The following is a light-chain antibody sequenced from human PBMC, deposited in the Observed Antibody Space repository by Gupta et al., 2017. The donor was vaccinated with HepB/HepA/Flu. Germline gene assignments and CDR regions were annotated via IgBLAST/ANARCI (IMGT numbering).Light chain of an antibody. J-gene: IGLJ2*01. Sequence: QSALTQPASGSGSPGQSITISCTGPSSDVGAYNFVSWYQQQPGKAPKLMIYDVTKRPSGVSNRFSGSKSGNTASLTISGLQAEDEADYYGSSYTTSSTLVCGGGTKVTVL. CDR1: SSDVGAYNF. CDR3: SSYTTSSTLV. V-gene: IGLV2-14*03. CDR2: DVT.